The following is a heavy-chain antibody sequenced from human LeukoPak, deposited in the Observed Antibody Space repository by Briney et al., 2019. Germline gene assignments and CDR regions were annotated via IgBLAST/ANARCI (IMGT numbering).Heavy chain of an antibody. Sequence: ASETLSLTCTVSGGSISNYYWSWIRQPAGKGLEWIGRIHSSGSTNYNPSLKSRVTISVGKSKNQFSLRLSSVIAADTAVYFCARDRCEGYCTSFDSWGQGTLVTVSS. D-gene: IGHD2-8*01. J-gene: IGHJ5*01. CDR3: ARDRCEGYCTSFDS. CDR1: GGSISNYY. CDR2: IHSSGST. V-gene: IGHV4-4*07.